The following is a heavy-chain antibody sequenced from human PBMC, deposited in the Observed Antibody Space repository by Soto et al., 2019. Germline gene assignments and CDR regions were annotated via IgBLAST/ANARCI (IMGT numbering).Heavy chain of an antibody. D-gene: IGHD4-4*01. CDR3: ARGMTTVTTYDY. J-gene: IGHJ4*02. Sequence: LSLTCAVSGGCISRGGYSWSWIRQPPGKGLEWIGYIYHSGSTYYNPSLKSRVTISVDRSKNQFSLKLSSVTAADTAVYYCARGMTTVTTYDYWGQGTLVTVSS. CDR1: GGCISRGGYS. CDR2: IYHSGST. V-gene: IGHV4-30-2*01.